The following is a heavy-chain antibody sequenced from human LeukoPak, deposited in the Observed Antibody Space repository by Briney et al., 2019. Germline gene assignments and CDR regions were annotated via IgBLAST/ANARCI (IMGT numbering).Heavy chain of an antibody. V-gene: IGHV1-69*13. Sequence: SVTVSCKASGGTFSSYAISWVRQAPGQGLKWMGGIIPIFGTANYAQKFQGRVTITADESTSTAYMELSSLRSEDTAVYYCAREGGAVGDYWGQRTLVAVSS. J-gene: IGHJ4*02. D-gene: IGHD6-19*01. CDR1: GGTFSSYA. CDR3: AREGGAVGDY. CDR2: IIPIFGTA.